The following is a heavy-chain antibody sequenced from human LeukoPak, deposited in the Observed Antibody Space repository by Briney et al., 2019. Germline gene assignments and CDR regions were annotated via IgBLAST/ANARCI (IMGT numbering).Heavy chain of an antibody. Sequence: ASVKVSCKASGYTFTSYDINWVRQATGQGLEWMGWMNPNSGNTGYAQKFQGRVTITRNTSISTAYMELSRLRSDDTAVYYCARERRRAFDIWGQGTMVTVSS. CDR2: MNPNSGNT. CDR3: ARERRRAFDI. V-gene: IGHV1-8*03. J-gene: IGHJ3*02. CDR1: GYTFTSYD.